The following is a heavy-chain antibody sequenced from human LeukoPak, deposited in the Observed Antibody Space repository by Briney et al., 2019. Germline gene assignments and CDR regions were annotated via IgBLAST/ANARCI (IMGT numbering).Heavy chain of an antibody. V-gene: IGHV4-34*01. CDR2: INHSGST. CDR1: GGSFSGYY. Sequence: SETLSLSCAVYGGSFSGYYWSWIRQPPGKGLEWIGEINHSGSTKYNPSLKCPVTISVDTSKNHFSLNLSSVPAADMAVYYCARSTVSYYYYYMDGWGKRTTVTASS. J-gene: IGHJ6*03. D-gene: IGHD4-17*01. CDR3: ARSTVSYYYYYMDG.